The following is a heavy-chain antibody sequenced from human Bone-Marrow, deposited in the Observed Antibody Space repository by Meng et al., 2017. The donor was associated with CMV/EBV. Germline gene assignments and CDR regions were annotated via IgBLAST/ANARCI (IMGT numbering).Heavy chain of an antibody. CDR1: GFTFSSYA. D-gene: IGHD6-6*01. CDR2: ISYAGNNK. CDR3: ARDSIAARSGYFQH. J-gene: IGHJ1*01. Sequence: SGFTFSSYAMNWGRQAPGKGLEWVALISYAGNNKYYADSVKGRFTISRDNSKNTLSLQMTSLRAEDTAVYYCARDSIAARSGYFQHWGQGTLVTVSS. V-gene: IGHV3-30-3*01.